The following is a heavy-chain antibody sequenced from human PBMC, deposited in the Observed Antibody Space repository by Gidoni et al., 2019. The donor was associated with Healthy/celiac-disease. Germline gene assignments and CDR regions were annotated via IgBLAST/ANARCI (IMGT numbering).Heavy chain of an antibody. D-gene: IGHD1-26*01. CDR1: GFPFSSYE. J-gene: IGHJ4*02. V-gene: IGHV3-48*03. Sequence: EVQLVESGGGLVQPGGSLRRSCAASGFPFSSYEMNWVRQAPGKGLEWVSYISSSGSTIYYADSVKGRFTISRDNAKNSLYLQMNSLRAEDTAVYYCARDHTVGAQDYWGQGTLVTVSS. CDR2: ISSSGSTI. CDR3: ARDHTVGAQDY.